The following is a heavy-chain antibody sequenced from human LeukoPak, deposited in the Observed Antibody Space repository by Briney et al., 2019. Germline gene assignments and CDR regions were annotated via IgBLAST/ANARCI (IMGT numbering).Heavy chain of an antibody. Sequence: GGSLRLSCAASGFTFSYYYMSWIRQAPGKGQEWVSYISSSGSTIYYADSVKGRFTISRDNSKNSLYLQMNSLRAEDTAVYYCARDRYDPIVVATFHLDYWGQGTLVTVSS. CDR1: GFTFSYYY. CDR2: ISSSGSTI. J-gene: IGHJ4*02. V-gene: IGHV3-11*01. CDR3: ARDRYDPIVVATFHLDY. D-gene: IGHD2-2*01.